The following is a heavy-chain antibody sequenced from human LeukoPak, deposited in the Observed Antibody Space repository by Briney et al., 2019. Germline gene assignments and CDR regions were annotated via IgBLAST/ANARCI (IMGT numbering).Heavy chain of an antibody. CDR1: GFNFDNFA. D-gene: IGHD6-13*01. CDR3: ARGMYSSSAAFDI. V-gene: IGHV3-53*05. CDR2: IYSGGST. J-gene: IGHJ3*02. Sequence: GGSLRLSCVVSGFNFDNFAMHWVRQPLGKGLEWVSVIYSGGSTYYADSVKGRFTISRDNSKNTLYLQMNSLRAEDTAVYYCARGMYSSSAAFDIWGQGTMLTVSS.